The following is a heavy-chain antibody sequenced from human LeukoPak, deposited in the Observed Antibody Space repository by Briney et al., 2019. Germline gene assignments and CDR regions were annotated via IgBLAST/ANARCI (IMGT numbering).Heavy chain of an antibody. V-gene: IGHV4-39*01. CDR3: ARLSRPRAFDY. CDR2: IYYSGST. Sequence: PGGSLRLSCAASGFTVSRNYMSWVRQAPGKGLEWIGSIYYSGSTYYNPSLKSRVTISVDTSKNQFSLKLSSVTAADTAVYYCARLSRPRAFDYWGQGTLVTVSS. J-gene: IGHJ4*02. CDR1: GFTVSRNY.